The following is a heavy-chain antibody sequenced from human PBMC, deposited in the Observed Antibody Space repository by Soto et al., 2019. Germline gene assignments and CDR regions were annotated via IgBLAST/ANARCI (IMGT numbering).Heavy chain of an antibody. J-gene: IGHJ6*02. CDR3: ARMSIAARRGYYYGMDV. V-gene: IGHV4-34*01. D-gene: IGHD6-6*01. CDR2: INHSGST. CDR1: GGSFSCYY. Sequence: SETLSLTCAVYGGSFSCYYWSWIRQPPGKGLEWIGEINHSGSTNYNPSLKSRVTISVDTSKNQFSLKLSSVTAADTAVYYCARMSIAARRGYYYGMDVWGQGTTVTVSS.